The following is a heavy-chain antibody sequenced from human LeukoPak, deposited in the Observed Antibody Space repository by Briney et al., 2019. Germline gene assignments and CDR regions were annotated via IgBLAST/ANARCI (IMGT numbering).Heavy chain of an antibody. V-gene: IGHV3-23*01. CDR1: GFTFSSYA. CDR2: ISGSGAST. D-gene: IGHD3-10*01. CDR3: AKDGNYYGSGEPHFADY. Sequence: GGSLRLSCAASGFTFSSYAMSWVRQAPGKGLDWVSAISGSGASTYYADSVKGRFTISRDNSKNTLYLQMNSLRAEDTAVYYCAKDGNYYGSGEPHFADYWGQGTLVTVSS. J-gene: IGHJ4*02.